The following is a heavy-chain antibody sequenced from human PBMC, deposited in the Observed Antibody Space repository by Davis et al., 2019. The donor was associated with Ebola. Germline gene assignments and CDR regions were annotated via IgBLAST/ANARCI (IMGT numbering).Heavy chain of an antibody. J-gene: IGHJ6*02. D-gene: IGHD2-8*01. Sequence: GGSLRLSCTTSGFTFGDYAVTWLRQAPGKGLEWVGFIRSKAYGGTTEYAASVKGRFTISRDDSKSIAYLQMNSLKIEDTAVYYCARAIEGPKDIVLMVYARVGMDVWGQGTTVTVSS. V-gene: IGHV3-49*03. CDR3: ARAIEGPKDIVLMVYARVGMDV. CDR1: GFTFGDYA. CDR2: IRSKAYGGTT.